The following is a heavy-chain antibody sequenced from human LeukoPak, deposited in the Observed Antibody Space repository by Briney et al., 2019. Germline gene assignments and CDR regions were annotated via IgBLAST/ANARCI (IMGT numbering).Heavy chain of an antibody. CDR2: IIPIFGTA. CDR1: GYTFTSYD. CDR3: ARVRGGSGWSTYYYYGMDV. J-gene: IGHJ6*04. Sequence: GASVKVSCKASGYTFTSYDISWVRQAPGQGLEWMGGIIPIFGTANYAQKFQGRVTITADKSTSTAYMELSSLRSEDTAVYYCARVRGGSGWSTYYYYGMDVWGKGTTVTVSS. D-gene: IGHD6-19*01. V-gene: IGHV1-69*06.